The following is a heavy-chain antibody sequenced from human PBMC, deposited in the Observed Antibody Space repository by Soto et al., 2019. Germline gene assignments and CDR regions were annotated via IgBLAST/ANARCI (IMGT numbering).Heavy chain of an antibody. V-gene: IGHV3-23*01. CDR3: AKDLIAAAGYYYYYYGMDV. J-gene: IGHJ6*02. D-gene: IGHD6-13*01. CDR1: GFTFSSYS. CDR2: IMGSGGST. Sequence: GGSLRLSCVASGFTFSSYSMSWLGQAPGKGLDLVSAIMGSGGSTYYAVCVKGRFTIPRENTKNSLYLQMNSLRAEDTAVYYCAKDLIAAAGYYYYYYGMDVWGQGTTVTVSS.